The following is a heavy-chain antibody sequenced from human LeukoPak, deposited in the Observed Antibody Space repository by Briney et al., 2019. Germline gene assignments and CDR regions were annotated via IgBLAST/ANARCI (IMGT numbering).Heavy chain of an antibody. D-gene: IGHD3-22*01. CDR3: AREAPYYYDSSGGNWFDP. CDR2: MNPNSGNT. Sequence: ASVKVSCKASGYTFTSYDINWVRQATGQGLEWMGWMNPNSGNTGYAQKFQGRVTITADKSTSTAYMELSSLRSEDTAVYYCAREAPYYYDSSGGNWFDPWGQGTLVTVSS. J-gene: IGHJ5*02. V-gene: IGHV1-8*01. CDR1: GYTFTSYD.